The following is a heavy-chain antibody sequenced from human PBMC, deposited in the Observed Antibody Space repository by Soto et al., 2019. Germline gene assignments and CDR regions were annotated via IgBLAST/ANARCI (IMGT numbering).Heavy chain of an antibody. CDR1: GFTFSSYS. CDR2: VGGGGDNT. J-gene: IGHJ4*02. CDR3: AKRDSGSGRSPPLINY. V-gene: IGHV3-23*01. Sequence: EVQLLESGGGLVQPGGSPRLSCAASGFTFSSYSMNWVRQAPGKGLEWVASVGGGGDNTFYADSVKGRFTISRDDSQNPLYLPMNSLRAEDTAVYFCAKRDSGSGRSPPLINYWGQGTLVTVSS. D-gene: IGHD3-10*01.